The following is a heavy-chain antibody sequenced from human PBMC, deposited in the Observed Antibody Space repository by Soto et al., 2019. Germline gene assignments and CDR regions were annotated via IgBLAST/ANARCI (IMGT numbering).Heavy chain of an antibody. CDR3: ARQRTSVVTQAYFDV. CDR1: GGSFSGYY. D-gene: IGHD2-21*02. Sequence: SETLSLTCAVYGGSFSGYYWSWIRQPPGKGLEWIGEINHSGSTNYNPSLKSRVTISVDTSKNQFSLKLKSVTAADTALYFCARQRTSVVTQAYFDVWGPGSLVTVSS. CDR2: INHSGST. V-gene: IGHV4-34*01. J-gene: IGHJ4*02.